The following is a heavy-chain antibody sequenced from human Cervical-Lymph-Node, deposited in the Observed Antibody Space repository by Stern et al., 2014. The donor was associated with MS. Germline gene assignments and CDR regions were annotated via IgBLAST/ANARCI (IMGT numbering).Heavy chain of an antibody. Sequence: QLQLQESGPGLVKPSETLSLTCTVSGGSISSYYWSWIRQPPGKGLEWIGYIYYSGSTNYNPSLKSRVTISVDTSKNQFSLKLSSVTAADTAVYYCARTPRWGMDVWGQGTTVTVSS. J-gene: IGHJ6*02. V-gene: IGHV4-59*01. CDR3: ARTPRWGMDV. CDR1: GGSISSYY. CDR2: IYYSGST. D-gene: IGHD3-16*01.